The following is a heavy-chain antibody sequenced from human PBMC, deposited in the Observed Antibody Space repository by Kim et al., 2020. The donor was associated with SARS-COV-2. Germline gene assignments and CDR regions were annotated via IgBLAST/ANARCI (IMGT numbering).Heavy chain of an antibody. D-gene: IGHD3-16*01. CDR1: GGSVSGSY. CDR3: ARGRGGFDP. V-gene: IGHV4-59*02. J-gene: IGHJ5*02. CDR2: IYYSGTT. Sequence: SETLSLICTVSGGSVSGSYWSWIRQSPEKGLEWIGYIYYSGTTNYNPSLTSRVTISVDTSKNQMSLKLTSVTPADTAVYYCARGRGGFDPWGQGILVTVS.